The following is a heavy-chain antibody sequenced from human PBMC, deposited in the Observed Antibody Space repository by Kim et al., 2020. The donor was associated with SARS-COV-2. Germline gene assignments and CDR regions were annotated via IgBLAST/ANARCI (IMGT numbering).Heavy chain of an antibody. Sequence: GGSLRLSCAASGFTFSSYDMHWVRQATGKGLEWVSAIGTAGDTYYPGSVKGRFTISRENAKNSLYLQMNSLRAGDTAVYYCARAGSSWYEARYYYYYGMDIWGQGTTVTVSS. CDR1: GFTFSSYD. D-gene: IGHD6-13*01. V-gene: IGHV3-13*01. CDR2: IGTAGDT. CDR3: ARAGSSWYEARYYYYYGMDI. J-gene: IGHJ6*02.